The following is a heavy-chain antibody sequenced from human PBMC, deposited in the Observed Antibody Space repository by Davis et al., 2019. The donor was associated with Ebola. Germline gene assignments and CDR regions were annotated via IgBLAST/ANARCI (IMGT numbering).Heavy chain of an antibody. CDR3: AREPTGNYYYFYGMDV. CDR2: IYGGDT. CDR1: GFAVRNTH. Sequence: GESLKISCDVSGFAVRNTHMSWVRQAPGKGLEWVSGIYGGDTHYADSVKGRFTISRDNSKNTLHLQMHSLRVEDTAVYFCAREPTGNYYYFYGMDVWGKGTTVTVSS. V-gene: IGHV3-53*01. D-gene: IGHD4-11*01. J-gene: IGHJ6*04.